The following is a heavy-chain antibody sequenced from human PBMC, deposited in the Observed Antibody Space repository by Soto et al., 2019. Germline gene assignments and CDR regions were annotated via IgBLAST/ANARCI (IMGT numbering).Heavy chain of an antibody. CDR3: AKGSSSWYYPHFDY. CDR1: GFTFSNYG. V-gene: IGHV3-30*18. D-gene: IGHD6-13*01. CDR2: ISFDGSNQ. J-gene: IGHJ4*02. Sequence: GGSLRLSCVASGFTFSNYGMHWVRQAPGKGLEWVTIISFDGSNQNYADSVKGRFTISRDNSKNTLYLQMNSLRAEDMAVYYCAKGSSSWYYPHFDYWGQGTLVTVSS.